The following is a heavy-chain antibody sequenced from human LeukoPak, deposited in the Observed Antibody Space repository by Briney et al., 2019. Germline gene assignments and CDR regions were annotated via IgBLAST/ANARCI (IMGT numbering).Heavy chain of an antibody. V-gene: IGHV3-7*01. CDR1: GFTFSSYW. CDR2: IKQDGSEK. CDR3: ARDIQLWRVGTYYYGMDV. D-gene: IGHD5-18*01. J-gene: IGHJ6*02. Sequence: PGGSLRLSCAASGFTFSSYWMSWVRQAPGKGLEWVANIKQDGSEKYCVDSVKGRFTISRDNAKNSLYLQMNSLRAEDTAVYYCARDIQLWRVGTYYYGMDVWGQGTTVTVSS.